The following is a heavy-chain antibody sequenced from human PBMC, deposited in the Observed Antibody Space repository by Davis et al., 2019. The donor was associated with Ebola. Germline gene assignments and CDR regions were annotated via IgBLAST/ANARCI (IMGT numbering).Heavy chain of an antibody. CDR2: INAGNGNT. Sequence: ASVTVSCKASGYTFTSYAMHWVRQAPGQRLEWMGWINAGNGNTKYSQKFQGRVTITADKSTSTAYMELSSLRSEDTAVYYCAKSGLSVGVVKYHYGMDVWGKGTTVTVSS. CDR1: GYTFTSYA. V-gene: IGHV1-3*01. CDR3: AKSGLSVGVVKYHYGMDV. D-gene: IGHD3-3*01. J-gene: IGHJ6*04.